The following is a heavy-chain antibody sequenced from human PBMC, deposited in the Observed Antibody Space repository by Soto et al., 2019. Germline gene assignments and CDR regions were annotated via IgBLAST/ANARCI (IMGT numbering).Heavy chain of an antibody. Sequence: VQLWESGGGLVQPGGSLRLSCAASGFIFNNYAMTWVRQGPGKGLEWVSAISANGGGTYYTDSVKGRFTISRDNSKNMLYLQMNSLRAEDTAIYYCAKAPYSSSPEFDYWGQGALVTVSS. V-gene: IGHV3-23*01. D-gene: IGHD6-6*01. CDR2: ISANGGGT. J-gene: IGHJ4*02. CDR1: GFIFNNYA. CDR3: AKAPYSSSPEFDY.